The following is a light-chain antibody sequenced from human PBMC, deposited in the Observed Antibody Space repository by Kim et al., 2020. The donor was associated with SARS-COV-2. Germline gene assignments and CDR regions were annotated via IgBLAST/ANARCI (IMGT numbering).Light chain of an antibody. Sequence: DIQMTQSPSTLSASVGDRVTITCRASQSISNWLAWYQHKPGKAPKILIYETSSLQSGVPFRFSGSGSGTEFTLTITSLQPDDFATYYCQQYNSYPLTFGGGTKVDIK. V-gene: IGKV1-5*03. CDR3: QQYNSYPLT. CDR1: QSISNW. J-gene: IGKJ4*01. CDR2: ETS.